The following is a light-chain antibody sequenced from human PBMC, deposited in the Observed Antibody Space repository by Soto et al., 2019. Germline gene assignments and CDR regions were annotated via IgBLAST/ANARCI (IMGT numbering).Light chain of an antibody. J-gene: IGKJ5*01. CDR1: QSVSSY. CDR3: QQRSNWPPP. CDR2: DAS. Sequence: EIVLTQSPATLSLSPGERATLSCRASQSVSSYLAWYQQKPGQAPRLLIYDASNRATGIPARFSGSGSGTDFALTISSLEPEDFAVYYCQQRSNWPPPSGPGTRLEIK. V-gene: IGKV3-11*01.